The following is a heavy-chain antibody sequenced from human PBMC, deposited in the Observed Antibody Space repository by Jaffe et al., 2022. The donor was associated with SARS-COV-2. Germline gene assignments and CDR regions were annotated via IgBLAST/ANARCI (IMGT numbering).Heavy chain of an antibody. CDR3: ARARPTEWGAFDI. CDR1: GFIFGDYA. D-gene: IGHD2-8*01. V-gene: IGHV3-9*01. Sequence: EVQLVESGGGLVQPGKSLRLSCTASGFIFGDYAMHWVRQAPGKGLEWVSSIRWNSGNMDYADSVRGRFTISRDNAKNSLYLQMNSLRAEDTALYYCARARPTEWGAFDIWGQGTMVTVSS. CDR2: IRWNSGNM. J-gene: IGHJ3*02.